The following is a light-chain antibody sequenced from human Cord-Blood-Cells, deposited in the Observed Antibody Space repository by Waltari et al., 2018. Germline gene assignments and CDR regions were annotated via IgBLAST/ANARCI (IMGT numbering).Light chain of an antibody. CDR2: GAS. V-gene: IGKV3-20*01. Sequence: DIVLTQSPGTLSLSPGERATLSCRASQSVSSSYLAWYQQNPGQAPRLLIYGASNRATGIPDRFSGSGSGTAVTLTTSRLEPEDFAVYYCQQYGSSPPYTFGQGTKLEIK. CDR3: QQYGSSPPYT. J-gene: IGKJ2*01. CDR1: QSVSSSY.